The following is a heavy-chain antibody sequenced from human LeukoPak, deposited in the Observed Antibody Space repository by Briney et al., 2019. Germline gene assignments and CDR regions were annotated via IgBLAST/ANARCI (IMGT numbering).Heavy chain of an antibody. CDR2: IQYDGRNK. V-gene: IGHV3-30*02. J-gene: IGHJ6*03. CDR3: AKDKNDSGDYSSMDV. CDR1: GFTFSCYA. Sequence: GGSLRLSCAASGFTFSCYAMLWVRQAPGKGLGWVAFIQYDGRNKCCAGSVKGRFTVSRDNSKNTLYLQMNSLRVEDTAIYYCAKDKNDSGDYSSMDVWGKGTTVTVSS. D-gene: IGHD4-17*01.